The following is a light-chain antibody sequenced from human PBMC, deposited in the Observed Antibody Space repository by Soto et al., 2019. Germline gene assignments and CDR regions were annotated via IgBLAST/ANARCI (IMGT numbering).Light chain of an antibody. V-gene: IGKV3D-20*02. CDR3: QQRRHWPWT. Sequence: EIVLTQSPGTLSLSPGERATLSCRASQSVNSYLAWYQQKVGQAPRLLIYGASSRATGIPDRFSGSGSGTDFTLTFSRLDPEDFAVYYCQQRRHWPWTFGQGTKVELK. CDR1: QSVNSY. CDR2: GAS. J-gene: IGKJ1*01.